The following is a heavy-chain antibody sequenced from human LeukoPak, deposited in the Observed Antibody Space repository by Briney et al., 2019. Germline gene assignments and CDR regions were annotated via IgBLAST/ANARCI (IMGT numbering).Heavy chain of an antibody. J-gene: IGHJ4*02. D-gene: IGHD2-21*02. CDR3: AKDRGDLPPYFDY. Sequence: GGSLRLSCGASGFTFRSYAMSWVRQAPGKGLEWVSAISGSGGSTYYADSVKGRFTISRDNSKNTLYLQMNSLRAEDTAVYYCAKDRGDLPPYFDYWGQGTLVTVSS. CDR1: GFTFRSYA. V-gene: IGHV3-23*01. CDR2: ISGSGGST.